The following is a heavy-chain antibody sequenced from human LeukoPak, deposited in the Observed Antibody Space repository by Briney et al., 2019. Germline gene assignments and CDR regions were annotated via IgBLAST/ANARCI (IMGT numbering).Heavy chain of an antibody. CDR3: ARQDGLWVGDLGGWFDF. Sequence: SETLSLTCTVSGTSISRHYWSWLRQSAGLGLEWLGYISTTGSTTYNPSLEGRVTMTEDTSQNQLSLTLSSVTAADTAVYFCARQDGLWVGDLGGWFDFWGQGIQVTVSS. J-gene: IGHJ5*01. CDR1: GTSISRHY. V-gene: IGHV4-4*09. D-gene: IGHD3-10*01. CDR2: ISTTGST.